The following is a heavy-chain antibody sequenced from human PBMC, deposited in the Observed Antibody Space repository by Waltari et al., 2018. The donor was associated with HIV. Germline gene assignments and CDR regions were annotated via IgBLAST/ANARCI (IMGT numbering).Heavy chain of an antibody. V-gene: IGHV3-48*03. D-gene: IGHD3-3*01. J-gene: IGHJ4*02. CDR3: ARTSGY. CDR1: GFTFSSYE. Sequence: EAQLVESGGGLVQPGGSLRLSCAASGFTFSSYEMNWVGQAPGKGLEWVAYIGRSCSTIFYADSVKGRFTISRDNTKNSLYLQMNSLRAEDTAVYYCARTSGYWGQGTLVTVSS. CDR2: IGRSCSTI.